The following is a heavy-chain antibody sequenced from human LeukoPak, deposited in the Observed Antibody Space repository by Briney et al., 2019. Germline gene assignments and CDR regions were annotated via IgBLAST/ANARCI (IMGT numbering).Heavy chain of an antibody. CDR2: INPNSGGT. Sequence: SVKVSCKASGYTFTGYYIHWVRQAPGQGREWVGWINPNSGGTNYAQKFKGWVTMTRDTSIRTAYIELRRLRSDDTAVYHCARDYYGSGSYMDLWGKGTMVTVSS. V-gene: IGHV1-2*04. CDR1: GYTFTGYY. J-gene: IGHJ3*01. D-gene: IGHD3-10*01. CDR3: ARDYYGSGSYMDL.